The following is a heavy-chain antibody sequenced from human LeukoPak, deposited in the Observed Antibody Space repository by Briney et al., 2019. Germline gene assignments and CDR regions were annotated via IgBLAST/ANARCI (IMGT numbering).Heavy chain of an antibody. J-gene: IGHJ4*02. CDR1: GGSISSYY. Sequence: SETLSLTCTVSGGSISSYYWSWIRQPPGKGLEWIGYIYYSGSTYYNPSLKSRVTISVDTSKNQFSLKLSSVTAADTAAYYCAGYSGSYLFDYWGQGTLVTVSS. CDR2: IYYSGST. CDR3: AGYSGSYLFDY. V-gene: IGHV4-59*08. D-gene: IGHD1-26*01.